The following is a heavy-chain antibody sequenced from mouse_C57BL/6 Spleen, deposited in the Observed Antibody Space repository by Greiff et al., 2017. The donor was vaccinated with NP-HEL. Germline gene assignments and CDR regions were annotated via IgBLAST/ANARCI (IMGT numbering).Heavy chain of an antibody. CDR2: IYPGSGGT. CDR3: AGSKGYDDY. D-gene: IGHD2-2*01. CDR1: GYAFTNYL. J-gene: IGHJ2*01. Sequence: QVQLQQSGAELVRPGTSVKVSCKASGYAFTNYLIEWVKQRPGQGLEWIGVIYPGSGGTNYNEKFKGKATLTADKSSSTAYMQLSSLTSEYSAIYFCAGSKGYDDYWGQGTTLTVSS. V-gene: IGHV1-54*01.